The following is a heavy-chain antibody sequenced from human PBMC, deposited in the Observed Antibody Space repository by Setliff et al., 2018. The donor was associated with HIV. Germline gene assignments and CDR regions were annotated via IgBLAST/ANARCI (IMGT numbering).Heavy chain of an antibody. V-gene: IGHV4-39*01. Sequence: SETLSLTCAVSGASIIRSPYYWGWIRQSPGKGLEWIGNIYYSGSTHYNPSLKSRVTISVDTSQNHFSLRLNSVTAADTAQYYCARSPLHTRGWSHFDSWGQGILVTVSS. CDR3: ARSPLHTRGWSHFDS. J-gene: IGHJ4*02. D-gene: IGHD6-19*01. CDR1: GASIIRSPYY. CDR2: IYYSGST.